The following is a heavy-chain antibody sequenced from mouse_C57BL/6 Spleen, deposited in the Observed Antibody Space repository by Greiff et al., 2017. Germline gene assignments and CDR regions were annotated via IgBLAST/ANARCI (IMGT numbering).Heavy chain of an antibody. V-gene: IGHV5-4*01. Sequence: DVQLVESGGGLVKPGGSLKLSCAASGFTFSSYAMSWVRQTPEKRLEWVATISDGGSYTYYPDNVKGRFTISRDNAKNNLYLQMSHLKSEDTAMYYCAREYYGYDYWGQGTTLTVSS. CDR1: GFTFSSYA. CDR3: AREYYGYDY. J-gene: IGHJ2*01. D-gene: IGHD2-2*01. CDR2: ISDGGSYT.